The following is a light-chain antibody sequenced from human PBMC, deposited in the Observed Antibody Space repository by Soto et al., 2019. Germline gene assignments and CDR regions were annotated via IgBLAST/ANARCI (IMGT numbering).Light chain of an antibody. J-gene: IGLJ2*01. CDR1: SSDVGDYNY. CDR2: EVS. CDR3: SSNAGSNNLV. Sequence: QSALTQPPSASGTPGQSVTIPCTGTSSDVGDYNYVSWYQQHPGKAPKLMIHEVSRRPSGVPDRFSGSKSGNTASLTVSGLQAEDEADYYCSSNAGSNNLVFGGGTRSPS. V-gene: IGLV2-8*01.